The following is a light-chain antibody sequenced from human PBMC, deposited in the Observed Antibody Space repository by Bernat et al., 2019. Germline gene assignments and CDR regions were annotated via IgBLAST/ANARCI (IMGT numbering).Light chain of an antibody. J-gene: IGKJ1*01. CDR3: QQSYSSTWT. CDR1: QSISRY. CDR2: AVS. Sequence: DIQMPQSPSSLSASVGDSVTITCRASQSISRYLNWYQQQPGKAPKLLIYAVSSLHSGVSSRFSGRGSGTEFTLTISSLRPEDYATYYCQQSYSSTWTFGQGTKVEI. V-gene: IGKV1-39*01.